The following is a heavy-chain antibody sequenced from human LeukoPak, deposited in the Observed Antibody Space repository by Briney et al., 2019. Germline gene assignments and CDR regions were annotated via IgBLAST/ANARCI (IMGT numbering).Heavy chain of an antibody. CDR2: ISNTGGAK. CDR1: GFTFSDYY. D-gene: IGHD3-22*01. J-gene: IGHJ4*02. V-gene: IGHV3-11*01. Sequence: KPGGSLRLSCAASGFTFSDYYMNWLRQAPGRGLEWLLYISNTGGAKYYADPVKGRFTISRDNAKNSLYLEMTSLRDEDTAVYYCASDGSGYFGRWGQGTLVSVSS. CDR3: ASDGSGYFGR.